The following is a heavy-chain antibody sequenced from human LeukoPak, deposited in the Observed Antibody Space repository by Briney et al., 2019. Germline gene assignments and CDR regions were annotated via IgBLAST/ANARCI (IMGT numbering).Heavy chain of an antibody. CDR2: ISVSGSKK. D-gene: IGHD6-19*01. Sequence: GGPLRHSRALSGVTLSVYFMTWIRQPPAKGLEWVSYISVSGSKKYYADSVKGRFTISRDNATNSLYLQMKSLRVEDTALYYWATSQSSVARIVADWGQGTLVTVPS. CDR3: ATSQSSVARIVAD. CDR1: GVTLSVYF. J-gene: IGHJ4*02. V-gene: IGHV3-11*01.